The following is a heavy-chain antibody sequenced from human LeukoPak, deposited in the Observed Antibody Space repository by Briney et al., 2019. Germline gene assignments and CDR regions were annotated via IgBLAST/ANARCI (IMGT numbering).Heavy chain of an antibody. Sequence: TSETLSLTCTVSGGSISSYYWSWIRQPPGKGLEWIGYIYYSGSTNYNPSLKSRVTISVDTSKNQFSLKLSSVTAADTAVYYCAREGFRYCSSTSCYLGEDAFDIWGQGTMVTVSS. J-gene: IGHJ3*02. V-gene: IGHV4-59*01. D-gene: IGHD2-2*01. CDR2: IYYSGST. CDR3: AREGFRYCSSTSCYLGEDAFDI. CDR1: GGSISSYY.